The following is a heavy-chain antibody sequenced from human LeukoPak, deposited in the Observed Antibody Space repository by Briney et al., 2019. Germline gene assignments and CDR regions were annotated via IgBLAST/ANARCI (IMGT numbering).Heavy chain of an antibody. D-gene: IGHD4-17*01. J-gene: IGHJ5*02. CDR2: ISGSGGST. Sequence: GGSLRLSCAASGFTFSSYAMSWVRQAPGQGMEWVSAISGSGGSTYYADSVKGRFTISRDNSKNTLYLQMNSLRAEDTAVYYCANTVDYGVTWGQGTLVTVSS. CDR1: GFTFSSYA. CDR3: ANTVDYGVT. V-gene: IGHV3-23*01.